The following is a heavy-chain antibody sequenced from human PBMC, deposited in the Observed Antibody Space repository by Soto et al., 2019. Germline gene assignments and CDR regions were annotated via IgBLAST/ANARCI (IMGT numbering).Heavy chain of an antibody. D-gene: IGHD7-27*01. CDR1: GDSMGSGGHY. Sequence: QVQLQESGPGLVKPSQTLSLTCTVSGDSMGSGGHYYNWIRLLPGKGLEWIGYIYYSGATHYNPSLRGRVSISIDTSNTQFSLRLISLTAADTALYFCARDKDLEPTVWGYWGQGTQVTVSS. V-gene: IGHV4-31*03. CDR2: IYYSGAT. CDR3: ARDKDLEPTVWGY. J-gene: IGHJ4*02.